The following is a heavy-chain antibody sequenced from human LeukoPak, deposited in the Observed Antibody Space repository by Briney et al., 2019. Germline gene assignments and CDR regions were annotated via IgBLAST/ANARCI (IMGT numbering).Heavy chain of an antibody. CDR2: IYTSGST. D-gene: IGHD3-16*01. Sequence: SQTLSLTCTVSGGSISSGSYYWSWIRQPAGKGLEWIGRIYTSGSTNYNPSLKSRVTISVDTSKNQFSLKLSSVSAADTAVYYCARDRFWGAFDIWGQGTMVTVSS. CDR1: GGSISSGSYY. CDR3: ARDRFWGAFDI. V-gene: IGHV4-61*02. J-gene: IGHJ3*02.